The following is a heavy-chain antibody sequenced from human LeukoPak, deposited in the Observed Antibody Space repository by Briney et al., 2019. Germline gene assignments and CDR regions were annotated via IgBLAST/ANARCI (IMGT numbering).Heavy chain of an antibody. J-gene: IGHJ5*02. CDR3: ARDYYDSSGYHNWFDP. Sequence: SVKVSCNASGGTFSSYAISWVRQAPGQGLEWMGGIIPIFGTANYAQKFQGRVTITADESTSTAYTELSSLRSEDTAVYYCARDYYDSSGYHNWFDPWGQGTLVTVSS. D-gene: IGHD3-22*01. CDR2: IIPIFGTA. V-gene: IGHV1-69*01. CDR1: GGTFSSYA.